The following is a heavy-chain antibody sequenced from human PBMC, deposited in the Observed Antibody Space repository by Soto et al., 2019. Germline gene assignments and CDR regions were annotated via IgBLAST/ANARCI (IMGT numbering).Heavy chain of an antibody. CDR3: ANIPSSSSDY. J-gene: IGHJ4*02. V-gene: IGHV3-30*18. D-gene: IGHD6-6*01. CDR1: GFTFSSYG. CDR2: ISYDGSNK. Sequence: GGSLRLSCAASGFTFSSYGMHWVRQAPGKGLEWVAVISYDGSNKYYADSVKGRFTISRDNSKNTLYLQMNSLRAEDTAVYYCANIPSSSSDYWGQGTLVTVSS.